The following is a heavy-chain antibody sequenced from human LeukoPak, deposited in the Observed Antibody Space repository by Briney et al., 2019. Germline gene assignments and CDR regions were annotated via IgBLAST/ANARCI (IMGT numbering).Heavy chain of an antibody. CDR3: SRHRGLLWSAT. V-gene: IGHV3-48*03. CDR1: GFTFSSYE. J-gene: IGHJ5*02. Sequence: GGSLRLSCAASGFTFSSYEMNWVRQAPGKGLEWVSYISSSGSTIYYADSVKGRFTISRDNSKNTLYLQMSSLRAEDTAVYYCSRHRGLLWSATWGQGTLVTVSS. D-gene: IGHD3-10*01. CDR2: ISSSGSTI.